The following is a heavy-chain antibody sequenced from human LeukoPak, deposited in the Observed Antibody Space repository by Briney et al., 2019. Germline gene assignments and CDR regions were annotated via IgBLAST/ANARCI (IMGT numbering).Heavy chain of an antibody. D-gene: IGHD3-10*01. CDR1: GGSFSGYY. CDR3: ARHRYYGSGSYRY. V-gene: IGHV4-34*01. J-gene: IGHJ4*02. CDR2: INHSGSS. Sequence: SETLSLTCAAYGGSFSGYYWSWIRQPPGKGLEWIGEINHSGSSNYNPSLKSRVTISVDTSKNQFSLKLSSVTAADTAVYYCARHRYYGSGSYRYWGQGTLVTVSS.